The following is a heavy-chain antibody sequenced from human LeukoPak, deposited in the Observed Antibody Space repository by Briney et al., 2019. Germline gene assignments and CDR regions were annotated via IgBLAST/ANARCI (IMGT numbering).Heavy chain of an antibody. V-gene: IGHV3-23*01. J-gene: IGHJ4*02. D-gene: IGHD3-22*01. CDR2: ISGSGGGT. CDR1: GISLSNYG. Sequence: GSLRLSCAVSGISLSNYGMSWVRQAPGKGLEWVAGISGSGGGTNYADSVKGRFTISRDNPKNTLYLQMNRLRAEDTAVYFCAKRGVVIRVILVGFHKEAYYFDSWGQGALVTVSS. CDR3: AKRGVVIRVILVGFHKEAYYFDS.